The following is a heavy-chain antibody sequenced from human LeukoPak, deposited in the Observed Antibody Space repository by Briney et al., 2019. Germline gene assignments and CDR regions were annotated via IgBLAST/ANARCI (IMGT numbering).Heavy chain of an antibody. V-gene: IGHV3-7*01. J-gene: IGHJ5*02. CDR2: ISQGGSEK. CDR3: VRDEGLSWFAP. CDR1: GFSLSSYA. Sequence: GGSLRLSCAASGFSLSSYAMSWVRQAPGKGLEWAATISQGGSEKYYVATVKGRFTISRDNVKNSLSLQMDSLRAEDTAVYYCVRDEGLSWFAPWGQGTLVTASS.